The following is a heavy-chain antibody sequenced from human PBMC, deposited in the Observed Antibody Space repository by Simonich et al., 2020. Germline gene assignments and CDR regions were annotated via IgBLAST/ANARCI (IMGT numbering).Heavy chain of an antibody. Sequence: EVQLVESGGGLVKPGGSLRLSCAASGFTFSSYSMNWGRPARGKGLEWGSSIISSRSYIYYEDSVKVRFTISRDNAKNSLYRQMNSLRAEDTAVYYCARWIAVAGTGAYGMDVWGQGTTVTVSS. CDR1: GFTFSSYS. CDR2: IISSRSYI. J-gene: IGHJ6*02. V-gene: IGHV3-21*01. D-gene: IGHD6-19*01. CDR3: ARWIAVAGTGAYGMDV.